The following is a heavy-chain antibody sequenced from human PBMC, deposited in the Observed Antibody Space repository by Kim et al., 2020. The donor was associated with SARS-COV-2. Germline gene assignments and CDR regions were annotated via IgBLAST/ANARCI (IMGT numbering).Heavy chain of an antibody. J-gene: IGHJ4*02. CDR1: GFTFSGSA. CDR3: TRQDSSGWYVRIFDY. CDR2: IRSKANSYAT. Sequence: GGSLRLSCAASGFTFSGSAMHWVRQASGKGLEWVGRIRSKANSYATAYAASVKGRFTISRDDSKNTAYLQMNSLKTEDTAVYYCTRQDSSGWYVRIFDYWGQGTLVTVSS. V-gene: IGHV3-73*01. D-gene: IGHD6-19*01.